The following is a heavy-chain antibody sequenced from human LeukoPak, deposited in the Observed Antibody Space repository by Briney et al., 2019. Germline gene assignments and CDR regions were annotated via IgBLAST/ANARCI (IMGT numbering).Heavy chain of an antibody. Sequence: SETLSLTCAVYGGSFSGYYWSWIRPPPGKGLEWIGEINHSGSTNYNPSLKSRVTISVDTSKNQFSLKLSSVTAADTAVYYCARDLPYNYDILTGYFRWFDPWGQGTLVTVSS. CDR1: GGSFSGYY. J-gene: IGHJ5*02. D-gene: IGHD3-9*01. CDR2: INHSGST. V-gene: IGHV4-34*01. CDR3: ARDLPYNYDILTGYFRWFDP.